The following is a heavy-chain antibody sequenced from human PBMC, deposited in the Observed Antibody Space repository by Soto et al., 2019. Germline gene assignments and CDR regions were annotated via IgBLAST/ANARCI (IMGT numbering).Heavy chain of an antibody. Sequence: GGSLRLSCAVSGFTFSSYGMHWVRQAPGKGLEWVSGISVSDAFIYYADSVRGRFSISRDASENILYLQMNSLRVDDTALYYCTRETVAGITGLDYWGPGTLVTVSS. CDR1: GFTFSSYG. D-gene: IGHD1-20*01. CDR3: TRETVAGITGLDY. J-gene: IGHJ4*02. CDR2: ISVSDAFI. V-gene: IGHV3-23*01.